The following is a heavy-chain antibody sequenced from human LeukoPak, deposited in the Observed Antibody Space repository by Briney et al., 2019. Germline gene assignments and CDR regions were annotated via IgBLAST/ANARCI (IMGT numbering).Heavy chain of an antibody. J-gene: IGHJ4*02. Sequence: SVKVSCKASGYTFTSYYMHWVRQAPGQGLEWMGGIIPIFGTANYAQKFQGRVTITADKSTSTAYMELSSLRPEDTAVYYCASSLVGSADVYWGEGALVTVSS. V-gene: IGHV1-69*06. D-gene: IGHD6-25*01. CDR1: GYTFTSYY. CDR2: IIPIFGTA. CDR3: ASSLVGSADVY.